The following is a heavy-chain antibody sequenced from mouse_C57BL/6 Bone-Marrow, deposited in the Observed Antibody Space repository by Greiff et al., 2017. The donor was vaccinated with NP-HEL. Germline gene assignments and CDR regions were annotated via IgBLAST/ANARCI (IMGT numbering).Heavy chain of an antibody. D-gene: IGHD4-1*01. CDR3: ARVTPLGLDY. V-gene: IGHV1-54*01. Sequence: QVQLQQSGAELVRPGTSVKVSCKASGYAFTNYLIEWVKQRPGQGLEWIGVINPGSGGTNYNEKFKGKATLTADKSSSTAYMQLSSLTSEDSAVYFCARVTPLGLDYWGQGTTLTVSS. CDR2: INPGSGGT. J-gene: IGHJ2*01. CDR1: GYAFTNYL.